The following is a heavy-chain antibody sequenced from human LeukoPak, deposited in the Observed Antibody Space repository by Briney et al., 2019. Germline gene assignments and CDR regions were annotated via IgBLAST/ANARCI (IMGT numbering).Heavy chain of an antibody. CDR1: GGSISSYY. D-gene: IGHD6-13*01. J-gene: IGHJ4*02. CDR3: ARALGYSRGFDY. V-gene: IGHV4-59*01. Sequence: PSETLSLTCTVSGGSISSYYWSWIRQPPGKGLEWIGYIYYSGSTNYNPSLKSRVTISVDTSKNQFSLKLSSVTAADTAVYYCARALGYSRGFDYWGQGTPVTVSS. CDR2: IYYSGST.